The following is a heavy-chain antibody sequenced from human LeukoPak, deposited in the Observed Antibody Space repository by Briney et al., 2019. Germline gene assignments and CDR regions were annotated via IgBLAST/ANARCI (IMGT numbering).Heavy chain of an antibody. Sequence: SETLSLTCALSGGSFSIYYWTWGPQSPGKGLEWIAEIDHRGSTNYNPSLESRVTISTDTSKNQFSPKLNSVTAADTAVYYCARNNNRITYTFDIWGQGTMVTVSS. CDR1: GGSFSIYY. D-gene: IGHD1/OR15-1a*01. CDR2: IDHRGST. V-gene: IGHV4-34*01. J-gene: IGHJ3*02. CDR3: ARNNNRITYTFDI.